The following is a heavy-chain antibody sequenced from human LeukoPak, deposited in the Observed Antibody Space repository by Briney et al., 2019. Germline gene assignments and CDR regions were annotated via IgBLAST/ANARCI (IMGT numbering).Heavy chain of an antibody. CDR1: GGSTSSYY. D-gene: IGHD2-2*01. V-gene: IGHV4-59*01. CDR3: ARGFYCSSTSCYGNWFDP. J-gene: IGHJ5*02. Sequence: PSETLSLTCTVSGGSTSSYYWSWIRQPPGKGLEWIGYIYYSGSTNYNPSLKSRVTISVDTSKNQFSLKLSSVTAADTAVYYCARGFYCSSTSCYGNWFDPWGQGTLVTVSS. CDR2: IYYSGST.